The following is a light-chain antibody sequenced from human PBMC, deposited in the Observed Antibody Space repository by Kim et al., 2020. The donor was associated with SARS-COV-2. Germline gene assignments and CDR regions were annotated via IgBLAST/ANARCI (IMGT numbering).Light chain of an antibody. J-gene: IGLJ2*01. CDR2: EVN. Sequence: GKAVTTSCTGTSRDVGGYNYVSWYQQHPGKAPKLMIYEVNKRPSGVPDRFSGSKSGNTASLTVSGLQAEDEADYYCSSYAGSNNLVFGGGTQLTVL. CDR3: SSYAGSNNLV. CDR1: SRDVGGYNY. V-gene: IGLV2-8*01.